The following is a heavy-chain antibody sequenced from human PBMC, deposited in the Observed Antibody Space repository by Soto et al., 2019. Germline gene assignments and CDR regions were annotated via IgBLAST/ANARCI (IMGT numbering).Heavy chain of an antibody. J-gene: IGHJ5*02. CDR1: GVSVSSGDYY. CDR2: IYYSGST. D-gene: IGHD3-10*01. V-gene: IGHV4-30-4*01. CDR3: ARVVWFGEESWSFDP. Sequence: PSETLSLTCTVSGVSVSSGDYYWSWIRQPPGKGLEWIGYIYYSGSTYYNPSLRSRVTISVDTSKNQFSLKLSSVTAADTAVYYFARVVWFGEESWSFDPWGQGTLVTVSS.